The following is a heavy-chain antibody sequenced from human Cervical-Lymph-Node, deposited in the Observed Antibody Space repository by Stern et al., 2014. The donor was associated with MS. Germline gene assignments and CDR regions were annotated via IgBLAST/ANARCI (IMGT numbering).Heavy chain of an antibody. CDR2: INSDGIST. Sequence: EDQLVESGGGLVQPGGSLRLSCAASGFTFSSYWMHWVRQAPGKGMVWVSRINSDGISTTYADSVKGRFTISRDNAKNTLYLQMNSLRAEDTALYYCARGGRRSFDYWGQGTLVTVSS. D-gene: IGHD1-14*01. V-gene: IGHV3-74*02. CDR3: ARGGRRSFDY. CDR1: GFTFSSYW. J-gene: IGHJ4*02.